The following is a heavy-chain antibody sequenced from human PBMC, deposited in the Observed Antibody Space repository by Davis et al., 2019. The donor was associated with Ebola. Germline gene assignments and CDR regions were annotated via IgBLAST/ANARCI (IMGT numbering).Heavy chain of an antibody. Sequence: PSETLSLTCTVSGGSIRSYYWSWIRQPPGKGLEWIGYTYYSGYTNYNPSLKSRVTISVDTSKNQFSLKLSSVTAVDTAVYYCASHSPEPIFDSSGYVDYWGQGTLVTVSS. CDR3: ASHSPEPIFDSSGYVDY. D-gene: IGHD3-22*01. CDR2: TYYSGYT. V-gene: IGHV4-59*08. CDR1: GGSIRSYY. J-gene: IGHJ4*02.